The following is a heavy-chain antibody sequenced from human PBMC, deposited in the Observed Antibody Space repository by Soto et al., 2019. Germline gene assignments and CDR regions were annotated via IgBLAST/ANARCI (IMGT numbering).Heavy chain of an antibody. Sequence: PGGSLRLSCAASGFTFSSYAMSWVRQAPGKGLEWVSAISGSGGSTYYADSVKGRFTISRDNSKNTLYLQMNSLRAEDTAVYYCAKDRYNWIDPTDTYFDYWGQGTLVTVSS. J-gene: IGHJ4*02. V-gene: IGHV3-23*01. D-gene: IGHD1-20*01. CDR3: AKDRYNWIDPTDTYFDY. CDR1: GFTFSSYA. CDR2: ISGSGGST.